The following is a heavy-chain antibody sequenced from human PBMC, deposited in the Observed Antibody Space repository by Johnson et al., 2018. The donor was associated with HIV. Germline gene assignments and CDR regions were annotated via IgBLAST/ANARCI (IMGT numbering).Heavy chain of an antibody. CDR2: IKSKTDGGTT. CDR1: GFTFSNAW. V-gene: IGHV3-15*01. Sequence: EQLVESGGGLIQPGGSLRLYCAASGFTFSNAWMSWVRQAPGKGLEWVGRIKSKTDGGTTDYAAPVKGRFTISRDDSKNTLYLQMNSLRAEDTAVYFCAKDRTSWGFDAFDLWGQGTMVTVSS. D-gene: IGHD3-16*01. CDR3: AKDRTSWGFDAFDL. J-gene: IGHJ3*01.